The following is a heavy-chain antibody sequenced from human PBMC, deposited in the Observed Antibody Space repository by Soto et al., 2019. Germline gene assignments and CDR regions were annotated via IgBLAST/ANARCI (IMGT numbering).Heavy chain of an antibody. J-gene: IGHJ5*02. CDR1: GFTFSSYE. V-gene: IGHV3-48*03. CDR2: ISSSGSTI. Sequence: GGSLRLSCAASGFTFSSYEMNWVRQAPGKGLEWVSYISSSGSTIYYADSVKGRLTISRDNAKNSLYLQMNSLRAEDTAVYYCAAGGTYYGPFDPWGQGTLVTVSS. D-gene: IGHD3-10*01. CDR3: AAGGTYYGPFDP.